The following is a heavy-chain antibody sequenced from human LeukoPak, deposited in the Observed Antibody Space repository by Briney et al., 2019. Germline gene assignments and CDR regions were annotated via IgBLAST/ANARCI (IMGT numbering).Heavy chain of an antibody. CDR1: GGSFSGYY. CDR3: ARGLRSRFLEWSPGKNYYMDV. CDR2: TNHSGST. Sequence: SETLSLTCAVYGGSFSGYYWSWIRQPPGKGLEWIGETNHSGSTNYNPSLKSRVTISVDTSKNQFSLKLSSVTAADTAVYYCARGLRSRFLEWSPGKNYYMDVWGKGTTVTVSS. D-gene: IGHD3-3*01. V-gene: IGHV4-34*01. J-gene: IGHJ6*03.